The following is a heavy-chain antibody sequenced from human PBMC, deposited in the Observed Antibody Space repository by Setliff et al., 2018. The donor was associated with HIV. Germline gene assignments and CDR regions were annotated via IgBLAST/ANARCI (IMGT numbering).Heavy chain of an antibody. Sequence: ASVTVSCKASGYTFTNSDINWVRQAPGQGLEWMGWMNPKSGNTGYAQKFQGRVTMTSNTFIGTAYMELSSLTSEDTAVYYCARGHLDRDYWEDIVGNWFAPWGQGTLVTVSS. D-gene: IGHD2-21*01. CDR1: GYTFTNSD. CDR2: MNPKSGNT. V-gene: IGHV1-8*01. CDR3: ARGHLDRDYWEDIVGNWFAP. J-gene: IGHJ5*02.